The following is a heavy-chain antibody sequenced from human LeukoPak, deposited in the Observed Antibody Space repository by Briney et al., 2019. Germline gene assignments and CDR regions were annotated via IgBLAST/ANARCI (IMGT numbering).Heavy chain of an antibody. J-gene: IGHJ4*02. CDR2: INHSEST. Sequence: PSESLSLTCAVYGGSFSGYYWSWIRQPPGKGLEWMGEINHSESTNYNPSLKSGVTISGDTSRSQFSLQLSSVTAADTAVYYCACRTRYYYDSSGYYQDYWGQGPRVTAPS. CDR3: ACRTRYYYDSSGYYQDY. CDR1: GGSFSGYY. D-gene: IGHD3-22*01. V-gene: IGHV4-34*01.